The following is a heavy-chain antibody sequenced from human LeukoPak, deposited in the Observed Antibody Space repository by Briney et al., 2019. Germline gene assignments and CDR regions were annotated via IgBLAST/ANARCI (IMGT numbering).Heavy chain of an antibody. CDR1: GYTFTGYY. CDR3: ARDLEQLGPYNWFDP. CDR2: INPNSGGT. D-gene: IGHD6-6*01. V-gene: IGHV1-2*02. Sequence: ASVKVSCKASGYTFTGYYMHWVRQAPGQGLEWMGWINPNSGGTDYAQKFQGRVTITADESTSTAYMELSSLRSEDTAVYYCARDLEQLGPYNWFDPWGQGTLVTVSS. J-gene: IGHJ5*02.